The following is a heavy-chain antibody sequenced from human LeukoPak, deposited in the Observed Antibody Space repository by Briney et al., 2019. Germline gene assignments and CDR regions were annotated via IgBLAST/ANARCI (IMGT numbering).Heavy chain of an antibody. J-gene: IGHJ4*02. V-gene: IGHV3-23*01. CDR1: GFTFSSYA. D-gene: IGHD5-18*01. Sequence: GGSLRLSCAASGFTFSSYAMSWVRQAQGKGLEWVSAISGSGGSTYYADSVKGRFTSSRDNSKNTLYLQMNSLRAEDTGVYYCAKDRGYSYGNVDYWGQGTLVTVSS. CDR3: AKDRGYSYGNVDY. CDR2: ISGSGGST.